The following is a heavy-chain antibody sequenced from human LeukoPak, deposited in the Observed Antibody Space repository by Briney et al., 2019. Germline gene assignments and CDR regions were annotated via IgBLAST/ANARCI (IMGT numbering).Heavy chain of an antibody. CDR3: AKGRSVVPAATQYYFDY. Sequence: PGGSLRLSCAASGFTFSSYAMSWVRQAPGKGLEWVSAISGSGGSTYYADSVKGRFTISRDNSKNTLYLQMNSLRAEDTAVYYCAKGRSVVPAATQYYFDYWGQGTLVTVSS. V-gene: IGHV3-23*01. D-gene: IGHD2-2*01. CDR1: GFTFSSYA. CDR2: ISGSGGST. J-gene: IGHJ4*02.